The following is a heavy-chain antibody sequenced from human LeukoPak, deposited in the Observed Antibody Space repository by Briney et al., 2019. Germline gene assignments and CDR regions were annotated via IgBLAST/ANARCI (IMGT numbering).Heavy chain of an antibody. CDR2: ISGSGGST. V-gene: IGHV3-23*01. J-gene: IGHJ4*02. Sequence: GGSLRLSCAASGFTFSSYGMSWVRQAPGKGLDWVSAISGSGGSTYYADSVKGRFTISRDNSKNTLYLQMNSLRAEDTAVYYCAKAAPRIVGAAMGAFDYWGQGTLVTVSS. CDR3: AKAAPRIVGAAMGAFDY. D-gene: IGHD1-26*01. CDR1: GFTFSSYG.